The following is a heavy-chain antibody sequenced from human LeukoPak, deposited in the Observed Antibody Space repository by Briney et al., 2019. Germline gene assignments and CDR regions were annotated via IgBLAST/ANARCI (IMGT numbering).Heavy chain of an antibody. CDR3: ARHNWVYYGSGTRGAFDI. Sequence: SETLSLTCTVSGASISGSGYYWGWIRQPPGQGLEYIGNIYYNGSTYYNAYLKSRVTISVDTSKNQFSLKLSSVTAADTAVYYCARHNWVYYGSGTRGAFDIWGQGTVVTVSS. V-gene: IGHV4-39*01. J-gene: IGHJ3*02. D-gene: IGHD3-10*01. CDR1: GASISGSGYY. CDR2: IYYNGST.